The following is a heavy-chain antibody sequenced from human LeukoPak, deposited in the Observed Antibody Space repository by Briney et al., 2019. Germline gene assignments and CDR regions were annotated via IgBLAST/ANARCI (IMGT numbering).Heavy chain of an antibody. CDR3: ARDVGASHFDY. CDR1: GFTFSNYG. V-gene: IGHV3-30*03. Sequence: GGSLRLSCAASGFTFSNYGMHWVRQAPGKGLEWVAVISYDGSNKYYADSVKGRFTISRDNSKNTLYLQMNSLRAEDTAVYYCARDVGASHFDYWGQGTLVTVSS. J-gene: IGHJ4*02. D-gene: IGHD1-26*01. CDR2: ISYDGSNK.